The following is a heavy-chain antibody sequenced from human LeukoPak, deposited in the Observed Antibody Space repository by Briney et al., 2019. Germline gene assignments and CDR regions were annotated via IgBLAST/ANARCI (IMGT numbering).Heavy chain of an antibody. CDR3: ATRPDIAAAGPGWFDP. CDR2: INHSEST. CDR1: GGSFSGYY. D-gene: IGHD6-13*01. V-gene: IGHV4-34*01. Sequence: SETLSLTCAVYGGSFSGYYWSWIRQPPGKGLEWIGEINHSESTNYNPSLKSRVTVSVDTSKNQFSLKLSSVTAADTAVYYCATRPDIAAAGPGWFDPWGQGTLVTVSS. J-gene: IGHJ5*02.